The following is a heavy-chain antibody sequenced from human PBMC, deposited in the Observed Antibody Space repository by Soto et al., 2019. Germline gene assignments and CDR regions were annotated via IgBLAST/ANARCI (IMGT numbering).Heavy chain of an antibody. J-gene: IGHJ5*02. Sequence: PSATLSLTCTVSGGAISCYYWTWIRQSAGKGLEWIGRIYSSGGTKYNPSLQSRVTMSLDTSKNQFSLRLSSVTAADTAVYYCARGQRFSDSFDPWGQGTLVTVYS. CDR1: GGAISCYY. CDR2: IYSSGGT. CDR3: ARGQRFSDSFDP. D-gene: IGHD3-3*01. V-gene: IGHV4-4*07.